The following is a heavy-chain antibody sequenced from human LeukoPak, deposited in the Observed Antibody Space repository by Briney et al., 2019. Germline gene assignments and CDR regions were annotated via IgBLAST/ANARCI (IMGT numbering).Heavy chain of an antibody. CDR1: GFTFSSFW. Sequence: GGSLRLSCAASGFTFSSFWMSWFRQAPGKGLEWVANINQDGSEKYYVDSVKGRFTISRDNAKNSLYLQMNSLRDEDTAVYSCARDGVRDGLYFDHWGQGTLVTASS. CDR2: INQDGSEK. J-gene: IGHJ4*02. V-gene: IGHV3-7*01. D-gene: IGHD5-24*01. CDR3: ARDGVRDGLYFDH.